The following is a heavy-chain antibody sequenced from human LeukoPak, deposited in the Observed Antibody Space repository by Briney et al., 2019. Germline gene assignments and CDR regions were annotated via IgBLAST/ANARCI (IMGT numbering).Heavy chain of an antibody. D-gene: IGHD3-10*01. Sequence: SETLSLTCTVSGGSISSYYWSWIRQPAGKGLEWIGRIYTSGGTNYNPSLKSRVTMSVDTSKNQFSLKLSSVTAADTAVYYCARDPSVLWFGEFRDWFDPWGQGTLVTVSS. V-gene: IGHV4-4*07. CDR3: ARDPSVLWFGEFRDWFDP. J-gene: IGHJ5*02. CDR2: IYTSGGT. CDR1: GGSISSYY.